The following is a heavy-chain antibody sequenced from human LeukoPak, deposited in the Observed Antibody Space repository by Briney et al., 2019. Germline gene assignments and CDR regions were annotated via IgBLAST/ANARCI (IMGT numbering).Heavy chain of an antibody. J-gene: IGHJ4*02. V-gene: IGHV4-4*07. CDR2: IYTSGST. D-gene: IGHD3-3*01. CDR3: AREAIFGVVYTRFDY. CDR1: GGSISSYY. Sequence: SETLSLTCTVSGGSISSYYWSWIRQPAGKGLEWIGRIYTSGSTNYNPSLKSRVTMSVDTSKNQFSLKLSSVTAADTAVYYCAREAIFGVVYTRFDYWGQGTLVTVSS.